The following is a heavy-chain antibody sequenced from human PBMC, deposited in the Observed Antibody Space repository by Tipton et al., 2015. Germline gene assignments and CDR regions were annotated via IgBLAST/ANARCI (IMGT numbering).Heavy chain of an antibody. Sequence: TLSLTCSVSGDSISRRNWWSWVRQPPGKGLEWIGEIHHGGITNYNPSLKSRVTMSVDTSNNQFSLKLRSVTAADTAVYYCAREVTGDFDSWGQGTLVTVSS. CDR2: IHHGGIT. J-gene: IGHJ4*02. D-gene: IGHD2-21*02. CDR1: GDSISRRNW. V-gene: IGHV4-4*02. CDR3: AREVTGDFDS.